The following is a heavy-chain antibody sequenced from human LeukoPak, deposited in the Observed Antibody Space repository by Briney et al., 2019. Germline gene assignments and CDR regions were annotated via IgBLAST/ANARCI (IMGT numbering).Heavy chain of an antibody. CDR3: AKEVGNEFGDGYKYGFDY. CDR2: ISGDGGST. J-gene: IGHJ4*02. D-gene: IGHD5-24*01. V-gene: IGHV3-43*02. CDR1: GFTFDDYA. Sequence: PGGSLRLSCAASGFTFDDYAMHWARQAPGKGLEWVSLISGDGGSTYYEDSVKGRFTISRDNSKNYLYLQMNRLRPEDTALYFCAKEVGNEFGDGYKYGFDYWGQGTLVTVSS.